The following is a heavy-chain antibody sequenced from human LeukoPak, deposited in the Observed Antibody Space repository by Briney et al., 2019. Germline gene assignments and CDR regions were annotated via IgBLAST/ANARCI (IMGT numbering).Heavy chain of an antibody. J-gene: IGHJ5*02. V-gene: IGHV3-23*01. CDR2: VSHSGAGT. CDR1: GFIFSNYA. CDR3: ATGREKGYYYDSPHKGVIDP. D-gene: IGHD3-22*01. Sequence: GGSLRLSCAASGFIFSNYAMSWVRQAPGKGLEWVSAVSHSGAGTYYADSVKGRFTISRDNSKNTLYLQMNSLRAEDTAVYYCATGREKGYYYDSPHKGVIDPWGQGTLVTVSS.